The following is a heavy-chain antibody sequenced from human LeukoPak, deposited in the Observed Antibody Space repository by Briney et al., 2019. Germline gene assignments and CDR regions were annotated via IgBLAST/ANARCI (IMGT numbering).Heavy chain of an antibody. V-gene: IGHV4-34*01. CDR1: GASFSDYY. D-gene: IGHD3-10*01. CDR3: ASFYGSGFSSDY. CDR2: INRSGST. J-gene: IGHJ4*02. Sequence: SETLSLTCVVYGASFSDYYWTWIRQPPGKELEWIGEINRSGSTNYNPSLKSRVTLSVDTSKNQFSLKLSSVTAADTAVYYCASFYGSGFSSDYWGQGTLVTVSS.